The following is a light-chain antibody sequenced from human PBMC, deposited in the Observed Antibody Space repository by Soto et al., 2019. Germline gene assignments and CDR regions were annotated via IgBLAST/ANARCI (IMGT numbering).Light chain of an antibody. Sequence: EIVLTQSPGTLSLPPGERATLSCRASQSVSSSYLAWYQQKPGQAPRLLIYGASSRATGIPDRFSGSGPGTDFTLTISRLEPEDFAVYYCQQYGSSPPWTFGQGTKVDIK. CDR3: QQYGSSPPWT. CDR2: GAS. J-gene: IGKJ1*01. CDR1: QSVSSSY. V-gene: IGKV3-20*01.